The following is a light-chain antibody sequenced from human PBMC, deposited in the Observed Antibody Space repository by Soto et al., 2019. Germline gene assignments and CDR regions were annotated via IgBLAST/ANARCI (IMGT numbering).Light chain of an antibody. Sequence: LFTQTPSTLSLSPGESATLSCRASQTVSITYLTWYQQKPGQAPRLLIFGASTRATGIPDRFSGSGSGRDFTLTISGLEPEDFAVYYCQQYGSSPLISFGQGTRLEIK. CDR2: GAS. J-gene: IGKJ5*01. V-gene: IGKV3-20*01. CDR1: QTVSITY. CDR3: QQYGSSPLIS.